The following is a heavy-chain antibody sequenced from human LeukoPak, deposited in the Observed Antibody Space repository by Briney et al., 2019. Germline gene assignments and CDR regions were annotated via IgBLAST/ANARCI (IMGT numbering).Heavy chain of an antibody. CDR3: ARGGTTVVTPFDY. CDR1: GFTFSSYA. Sequence: GGSLRLSCAASGFTFSSYAMHWVRQAPGKGLEWVAVISYDGSNKYYADSVKGRFTISRDNSKNTLYLQMNSLRAGDTAVYYCARGGTTVVTPFDYWGQGTLVTVSS. V-gene: IGHV3-30*07. CDR2: ISYDGSNK. D-gene: IGHD4-23*01. J-gene: IGHJ4*02.